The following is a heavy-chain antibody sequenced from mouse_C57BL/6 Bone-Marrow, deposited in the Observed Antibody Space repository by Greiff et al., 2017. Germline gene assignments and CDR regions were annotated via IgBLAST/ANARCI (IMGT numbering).Heavy chain of an antibody. V-gene: IGHV14-2*01. CDR1: GFNITDYY. Sequence: DVQLQESGAELVKPGASVKLSCTASGFNITDYYMHWVKQRTEQGLEWIGRIAPEDGETKYAPKFQGKATITADTSSNTAYLQLSSLTSEDTAVYYGARTYYSNDNAMDYWGQGTSVTVSS. CDR2: IAPEDGET. J-gene: IGHJ4*01. D-gene: IGHD2-5*01. CDR3: ARTYYSNDNAMDY.